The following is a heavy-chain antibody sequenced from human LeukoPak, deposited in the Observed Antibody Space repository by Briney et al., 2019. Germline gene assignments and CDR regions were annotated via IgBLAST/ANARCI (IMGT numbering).Heavy chain of an antibody. Sequence: GGSLRLSCAASGFTLSSYWMSWVRQAPGKGLEWVANIKQDGSEKYYVDSVKGRFTISRDNAKNSLYLQMNSLRAEDTAVYYCARGGAYYYDSSGYYETYYFDYWGQGTLVTVSS. J-gene: IGHJ4*02. V-gene: IGHV3-7*01. D-gene: IGHD3-22*01. CDR3: ARGGAYYYDSSGYYETYYFDY. CDR2: IKQDGSEK. CDR1: GFTLSSYW.